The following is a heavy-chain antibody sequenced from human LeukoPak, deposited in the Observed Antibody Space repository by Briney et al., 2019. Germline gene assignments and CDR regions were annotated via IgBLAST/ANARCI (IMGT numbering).Heavy chain of an antibody. J-gene: IGHJ4*02. CDR3: ARRFWSGYYDYFDY. V-gene: IGHV4-30-4*08. CDR1: GGSISSGDYY. CDR2: IYYSVST. D-gene: IGHD3-3*01. Sequence: SQTLSLTCTVSGGSISSGDYYWSWIRQPPGKGLEWIEYIYYSVSTYYNPSLKSRVTISVDTSKNQFSLKLSSVTAADTAVYYCARRFWSGYYDYFDYWGQGTLVTVSS.